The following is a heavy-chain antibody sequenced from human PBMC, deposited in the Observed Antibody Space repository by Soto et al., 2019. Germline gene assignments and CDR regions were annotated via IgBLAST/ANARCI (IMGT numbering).Heavy chain of an antibody. V-gene: IGHV3-73*01. Sequence: EVQLVESGGGLVQPGGSLKLSCAASGFTFSGSSMHWVRQASGKGLEWVGRIRSKADSYATAYAASVKGRFTISRDDSKNTAYLQMASLETEDTAVYYCGMDTPMVPYGMEVWGQGTTVTVSS. CDR2: IRSKADSYAT. J-gene: IGHJ6*02. CDR3: GMDTPMVPYGMEV. CDR1: GFTFSGSS. D-gene: IGHD5-18*01.